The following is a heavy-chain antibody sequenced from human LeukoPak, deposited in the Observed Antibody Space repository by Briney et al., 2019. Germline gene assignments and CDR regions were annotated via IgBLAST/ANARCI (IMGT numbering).Heavy chain of an antibody. CDR1: GFTFSSYA. CDR3: ARDTARYYYYYGMDV. J-gene: IGHJ6*02. V-gene: IGHV3-30*01. Sequence: TGRSLRLSCAASGFTFSSYAMLWVRQAPGKGLEWVAVISYDGSNKYYADSVKGRFTISRDNSKNTLYLQMNSLRAEDTAVYYCARDTARYYYYYGMDVWGQGTTVTVSS. D-gene: IGHD6-25*01. CDR2: ISYDGSNK.